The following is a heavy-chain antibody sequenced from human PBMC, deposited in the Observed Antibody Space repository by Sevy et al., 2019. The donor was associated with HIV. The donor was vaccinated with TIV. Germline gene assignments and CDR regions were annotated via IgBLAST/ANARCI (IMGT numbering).Heavy chain of an antibody. J-gene: IGHJ4*02. V-gene: IGHV3-11*04. Sequence: GGSLRLSCAASGFTFSDYYMSWIRQAPGKGLEWVSYISSSGSTIYYADSVKGRFTISRDNAKNSLYLQINSLRAEDTAVYYCARSRVAARGRVSDYWGQGTLVTVSS. D-gene: IGHD6-6*01. CDR1: GFTFSDYY. CDR3: ARSRVAARGRVSDY. CDR2: ISSSGSTI.